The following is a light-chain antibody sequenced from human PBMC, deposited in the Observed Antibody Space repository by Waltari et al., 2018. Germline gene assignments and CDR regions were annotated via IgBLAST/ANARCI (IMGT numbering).Light chain of an antibody. Sequence: QSVLTQPASVSGSPGQSITISCTGSRSDFGNYNFVSWYQQHPDEAPKRVIYEGSKRPSWISIRFSGSKSGNTASLTISRLQAEDEADYFCCSYAGSRTPWVFGGGTRVTVL. CDR2: EGS. CDR3: CSYAGSRTPWV. CDR1: RSDFGNYNF. V-gene: IGLV2-23*01. J-gene: IGLJ3*02.